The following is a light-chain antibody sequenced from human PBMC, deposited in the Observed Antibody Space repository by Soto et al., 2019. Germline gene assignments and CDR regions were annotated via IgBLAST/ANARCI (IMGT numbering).Light chain of an antibody. Sequence: QSALTQPASVSGSPGQSITISCTGTSSDVGGYNYVSWYQQYPGKAPKLMIYEVNKRPSGVPDRFSGSKSGNTASPTVSGLQAEDEADYYCSSYAGSTNPNFVFGTGTKVTVL. CDR1: SSDVGGYNY. CDR3: SSYAGSTNPNFV. J-gene: IGLJ1*01. CDR2: EVN. V-gene: IGLV2-8*01.